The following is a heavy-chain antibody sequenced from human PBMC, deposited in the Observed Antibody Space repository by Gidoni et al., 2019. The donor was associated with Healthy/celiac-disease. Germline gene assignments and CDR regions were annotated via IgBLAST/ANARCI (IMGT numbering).Heavy chain of an antibody. CDR3: ARERGHYDSSGYYPYFDY. J-gene: IGHJ4*02. D-gene: IGHD3-22*01. V-gene: IGHV3-53*02. Sequence: EVKLLVTGGGLIHHRGSLTLSCAASGFTVSSNYISWVRQAPGKGLGWVSVIYSGGSTYYAGSVKGGFTISRDNPKNTLYLKMNSMRAEDTAVYYCARERGHYDSSGYYPYFDYWGQGTLVTVSS. CDR1: GFTVSSNY. CDR2: IYSGGST.